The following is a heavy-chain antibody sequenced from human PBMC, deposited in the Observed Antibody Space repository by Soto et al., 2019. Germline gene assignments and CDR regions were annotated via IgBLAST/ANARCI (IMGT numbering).Heavy chain of an antibody. Sequence: SETLSLTCTVSGGSVSSGGYYWNWIRQPPGKGLEWIGYIYYSGGTNYNPSLKSRVTISVDTSKNQFSLRLSSVTAADTAFYYCARSRPSVYTYGLEGWFGPWGQGSLVTVSS. CDR1: GGSVSSGGYY. V-gene: IGHV4-61*08. D-gene: IGHD5-18*01. CDR3: ARSRPSVYTYGLEGWFGP. CDR2: IYYSGGT. J-gene: IGHJ5*02.